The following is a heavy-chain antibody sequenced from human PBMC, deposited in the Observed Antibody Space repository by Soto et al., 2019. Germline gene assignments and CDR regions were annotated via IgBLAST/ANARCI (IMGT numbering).Heavy chain of an antibody. D-gene: IGHD7-27*01. CDR3: ARGPSGDKVDS. V-gene: IGHV4-30-4*01. CDR2: IYDGGRT. J-gene: IGHJ4*02. Sequence: QVQLQESGPGLVKPSQTLSLTCTVSGGSISTVDYWWSWIRQSPDMGLEWIGHIYDGGRTYNNPSLESXATLSXXTSKSQLSLTLSSVSAADTAVYYCARGPSGDKVDSWGQGTLVTVSS. CDR1: GGSISTVDYW.